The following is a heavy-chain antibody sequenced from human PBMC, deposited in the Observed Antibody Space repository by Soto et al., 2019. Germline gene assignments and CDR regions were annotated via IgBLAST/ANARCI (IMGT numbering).Heavy chain of an antibody. V-gene: IGHV4-39*01. Sequence: SETLSLTCTVSGGSISSGPYSWGWIRQPPGKGLEWIVTFYYSGSTHYNPSLESRVTISVDTSKNQFSLKLSSVTAADTAVYYCARRYGDYFDFWGQRTLVTVSS. CDR3: ARRYGDYFDF. D-gene: IGHD4-17*01. CDR1: GGSISSGPYS. CDR2: FYYSGST. J-gene: IGHJ4*02.